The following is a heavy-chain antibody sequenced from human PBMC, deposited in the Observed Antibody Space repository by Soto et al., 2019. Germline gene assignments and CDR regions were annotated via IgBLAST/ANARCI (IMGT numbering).Heavy chain of an antibody. J-gene: IGHJ4*02. CDR1: GFTFSSYS. CDR2: ISSSSSYI. Sequence: GGSLRLSCAASGFTFSSYSMNWVRQAPGKGLEWVSSISSSSSYIYYADSVKGRFTISRDNAKNSLYLQMNSLRAEDTAVYYCARDRTVAAAVDYWGQGTRVTVSA. CDR3: ARDRTVAAAVDY. D-gene: IGHD6-25*01. V-gene: IGHV3-21*01.